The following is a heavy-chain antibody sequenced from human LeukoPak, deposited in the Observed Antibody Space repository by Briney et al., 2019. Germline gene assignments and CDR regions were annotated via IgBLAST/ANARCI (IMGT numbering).Heavy chain of an antibody. V-gene: IGHV1-69*04. CDR1: GGTFSSYA. CDR2: IIPILGIA. J-gene: IGHJ5*02. Sequence: EASVKVSCKASGGTFSSYAISWVRQAPGQGLEWMGRIIPILGIANYAQKFQGRVTITADKSTSTAYMELSSLRSEDTAVYYCARDQRITIFGVVPDWFDPWGQGTLVTVSS. D-gene: IGHD3-3*01. CDR3: ARDQRITIFGVVPDWFDP.